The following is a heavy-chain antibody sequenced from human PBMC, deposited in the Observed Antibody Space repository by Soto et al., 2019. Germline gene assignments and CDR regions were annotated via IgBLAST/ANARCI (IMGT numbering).Heavy chain of an antibody. CDR2: IYYSGST. Sequence: QVQLQESGPGLVKPSETLSLTCTVSGGSISSYYWSWIRQPPGKGLEWIGYIYYSGSTNYNPSLKSRVTISVDTSKNQFSLKLSSVTAADTAVYYCARQLWVVAATLDWHFDLWGRGTLVTVSS. D-gene: IGHD2-15*01. J-gene: IGHJ2*01. V-gene: IGHV4-59*01. CDR1: GGSISSYY. CDR3: ARQLWVVAATLDWHFDL.